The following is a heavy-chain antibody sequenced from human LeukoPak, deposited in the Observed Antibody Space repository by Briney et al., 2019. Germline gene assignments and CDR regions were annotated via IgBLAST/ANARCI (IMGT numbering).Heavy chain of an antibody. CDR2: ISGSGGST. J-gene: IGHJ4*02. Sequence: GGSLRLSCAASGFTFSSYGMSWVRQAPGKGLEWVSGISGSGGSTYYADSVKDRFTISRDNLRNTLYLQMNSLRAEDTALYYCAKRYSSSWQKYFDYWGQGTLVTVSS. CDR1: GFTFSSYG. D-gene: IGHD6-13*01. V-gene: IGHV3-23*01. CDR3: AKRYSSSWQKYFDY.